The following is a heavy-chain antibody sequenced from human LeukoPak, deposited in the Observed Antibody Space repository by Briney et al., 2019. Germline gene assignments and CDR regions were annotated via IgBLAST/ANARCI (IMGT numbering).Heavy chain of an antibody. D-gene: IGHD3-22*01. CDR3: ARDFTPHSYYYDSSGYAFDI. V-gene: IGHV4-59*01. CDR2: IYYSGST. J-gene: IGHJ3*02. CDR1: GGSISSYY. Sequence: SETLSLTCTVSGGSISSYYWSWIRQPPGKGLEWIGYIYYSGSTNYNPSLKSRVTISVDTSKNQFSLKLSSVTAADTAVYYCARDFTPHSYYYDSSGYAFDIWGQGTTVTVSS.